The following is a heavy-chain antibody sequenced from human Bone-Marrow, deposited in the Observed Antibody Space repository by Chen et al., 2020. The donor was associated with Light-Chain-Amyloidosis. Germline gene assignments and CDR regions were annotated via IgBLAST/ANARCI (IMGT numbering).Heavy chain of an antibody. CDR1: GFTFSGYS. CDR2: IVGLTDAI. J-gene: IGHJ4*02. D-gene: IGHD6-13*01. CDR3: ARDSGESAADDL. Sequence: VRLAESGGGLVQPGGSLRLSCAASGFTFSGYSMNWVRQTPGKGLEWISYIVGLTDAIFYANSVRGRFTISRDNAKRSLYLQMNSLRVEDTAVYYCARDSGESAADDLWGQGTLVTVSP. V-gene: IGHV3-48*01.